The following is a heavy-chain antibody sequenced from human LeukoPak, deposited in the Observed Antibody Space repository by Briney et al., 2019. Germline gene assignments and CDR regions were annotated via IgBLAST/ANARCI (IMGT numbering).Heavy chain of an antibody. CDR2: ISSSGSTI. Sequence: GGSLRLSCAASGFTFSDYYMSWIRQAPGKGLEWVSYISSSGSTIYYADSVKGRFTISRHNAKNSLYLQMNSLRAEDTAVYYCARVLGSSWYSYFQHWGQGTLVTVSS. D-gene: IGHD6-13*01. J-gene: IGHJ1*01. CDR1: GFTFSDYY. V-gene: IGHV3-11*01. CDR3: ARVLGSSWYSYFQH.